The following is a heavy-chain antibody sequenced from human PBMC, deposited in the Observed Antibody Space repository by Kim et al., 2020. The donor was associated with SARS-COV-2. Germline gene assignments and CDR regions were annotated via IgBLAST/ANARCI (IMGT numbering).Heavy chain of an antibody. Sequence: YAEAVRGRFTNTRDNSKNRRYLQMNRLRAEDTAVYYCAKINYYDSSGYPNWGQGTLVTVSS. D-gene: IGHD3-22*01. J-gene: IGHJ4*02. V-gene: IGHV3-23*01. CDR3: AKINYYDSSGYPN.